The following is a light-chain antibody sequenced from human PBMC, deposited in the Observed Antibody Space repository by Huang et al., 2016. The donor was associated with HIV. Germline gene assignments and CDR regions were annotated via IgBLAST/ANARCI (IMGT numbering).Light chain of an antibody. CDR1: QSVRSN. CDR2: GAS. V-gene: IGKV3-15*01. CDR3: QQYDNWPPLT. J-gene: IGKJ4*01. Sequence: EIAMTQSPATLSLSPGERATLSCRASQSVRSNLAWYQQKPGQAPRLLIYGASTRPTGIPARFSGSGSGTEFTLTISSLQSEDFAVYYCQQYDNWPPLTFGGGTKVEI.